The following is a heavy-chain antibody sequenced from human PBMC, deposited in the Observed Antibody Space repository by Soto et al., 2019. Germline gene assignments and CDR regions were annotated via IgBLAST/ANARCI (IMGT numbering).Heavy chain of an antibody. J-gene: IGHJ4*02. CDR3: AKGCSGGSCYSHCRYFDY. CDR1: GFTFSSYA. D-gene: IGHD2-15*01. Sequence: GGSLRLSCAASGFTFSSYAMSWVRQAPGKGLEWVSAISGSGGSTYYADSVKGRFTISRDNSKNTLYLQMNSLRAEDTAVYYCAKGCSGGSCYSHCRYFDYWGQGTLVTVSS. CDR2: ISGSGGST. V-gene: IGHV3-23*01.